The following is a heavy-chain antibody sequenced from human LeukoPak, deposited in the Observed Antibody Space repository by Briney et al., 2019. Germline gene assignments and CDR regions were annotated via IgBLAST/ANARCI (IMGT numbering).Heavy chain of an antibody. CDR1: GGSISSYY. V-gene: IGHV4-59*01. D-gene: IGHD6-19*01. CDR2: IYYSGST. Sequence: SETLSLTCTVSGGSISSYYWSWIRQPPGKGLEWIGYIYYSGSTNYNPSLRSRVTISVDTSKNQFSLKLGSVTAADTAVYYCASHPKYSSGWYDYWGQGTLVTVSS. CDR3: ASHPKYSSGWYDY. J-gene: IGHJ4*02.